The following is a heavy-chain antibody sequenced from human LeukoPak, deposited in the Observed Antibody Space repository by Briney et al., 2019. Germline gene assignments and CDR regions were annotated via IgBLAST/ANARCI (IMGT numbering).Heavy chain of an antibody. CDR1: GGSFSGYY. Sequence: PETLSLTCAVYGGSFSGYYWSWIRQPPGKGLEWIGEINHSGSTNYNPSLKSRVTISVDTSKNQFSLKLSSVTAADTAVYYCARRRRIVGATPGAFDIWGQGTMVTVSS. D-gene: IGHD1-26*01. CDR3: ARRRRIVGATPGAFDI. CDR2: INHSGST. V-gene: IGHV4-34*01. J-gene: IGHJ3*02.